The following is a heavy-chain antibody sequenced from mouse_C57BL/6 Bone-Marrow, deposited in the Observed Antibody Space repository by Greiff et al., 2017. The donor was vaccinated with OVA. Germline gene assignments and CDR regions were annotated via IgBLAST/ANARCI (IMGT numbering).Heavy chain of an antibody. CDR2: IWSGGST. Sequence: VQGVESGPGLVQPSQSLSITCTVSGFSLTSYGVHWVRQPPGKGLEWLGVIWSGGSTDYNPAFISRLSISKDNSKSQVFFKMNSLQADDTAIYYCAKTGFITTVVATLDWYFDVWGTGTTVTVSS. CDR1: GFSLTSYG. V-gene: IGHV2-4*01. D-gene: IGHD1-1*01. CDR3: AKTGFITTVVATLDWYFDV. J-gene: IGHJ1*03.